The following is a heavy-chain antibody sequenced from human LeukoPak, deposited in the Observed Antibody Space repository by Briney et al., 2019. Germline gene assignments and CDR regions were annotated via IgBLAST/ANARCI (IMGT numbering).Heavy chain of an antibody. CDR1: GFTFSSYA. V-gene: IGHV3-23*01. CDR3: AKMDFGSGSYYILNSPDY. D-gene: IGHD3-10*01. CDR2: ISGGGSST. J-gene: IGHJ4*02. Sequence: GGSLRLSCAASGFTFSSYAMSWVRQAPGEGLEWVSGISGGGSSTYYADSVKGRFTISRDNSKTTLYLQVNSLRADDTAVYYCAKMDFGSGSYYILNSPDYWGQGTLVTVSS.